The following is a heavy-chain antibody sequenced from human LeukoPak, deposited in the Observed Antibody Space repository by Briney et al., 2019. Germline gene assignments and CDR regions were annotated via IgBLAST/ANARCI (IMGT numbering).Heavy chain of an antibody. D-gene: IGHD6-13*01. CDR3: AKDLGSSWYYFDY. CDR1: GFTFTSYG. Sequence: GGSLRLSCAASGFTFTSYGMHWVRQAPGKGLEWVAFLRNDGSNKFYTDSVKGRFTISRDNSKNTLYLQVNSLRPEDTAVYYCAKDLGSSWYYFDYWGQGTLVTVSS. V-gene: IGHV3-30*02. CDR2: LRNDGSNK. J-gene: IGHJ4*02.